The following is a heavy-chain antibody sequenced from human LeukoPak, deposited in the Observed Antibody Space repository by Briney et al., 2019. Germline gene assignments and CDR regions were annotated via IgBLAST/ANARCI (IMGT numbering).Heavy chain of an antibody. V-gene: IGHV3-23*01. CDR1: GFTFSSYA. CDR2: ISGSGVNT. J-gene: IGHJ4*02. Sequence: HPGGSLRLSCAASGFTFSSYAMTWVRQAPGKGLEWVSSISGSGVNTYYTDSVKGRFTISRDNSKNTLYLQMNSLRAEDTALYYCAKDTNTYGSSPFDYWGQGTLVTVSS. D-gene: IGHD4-17*01. CDR3: AKDTNTYGSSPFDY.